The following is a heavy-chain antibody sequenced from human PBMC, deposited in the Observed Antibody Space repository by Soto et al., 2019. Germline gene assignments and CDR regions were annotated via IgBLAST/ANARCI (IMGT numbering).Heavy chain of an antibody. V-gene: IGHV3-30*18. CDR3: AKDRGWELLPDAAFDI. D-gene: IGHD1-26*01. J-gene: IGHJ3*02. CDR1: GFTFSSYG. CDR2: ISYDGSNK. Sequence: QVQLVESGGGVVQPGRSLRLSCAASGFTFSSYGMHWVRQAPGKGLEWVAVISYDGSNKYYADSVKGRFTISRDNSKNTLDLQMNSRRAEDTAVYYCAKDRGWELLPDAAFDIWGQGTMVTVSS.